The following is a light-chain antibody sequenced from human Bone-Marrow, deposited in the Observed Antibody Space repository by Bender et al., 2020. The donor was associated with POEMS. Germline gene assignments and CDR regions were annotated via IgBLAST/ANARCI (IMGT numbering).Light chain of an antibody. CDR1: SSNIGAHA. J-gene: IGLJ3*02. CDR2: SSH. CDR3: AVWDDSLNGWV. Sequence: QSVLTQPPSASGTPGQRVTISCSGGSSNIGAHAVNWYQHLPGRAPELLIYSSHRRPSEVPDRFPGSRSGTPASLAISGLQSEDEADYYWAVWDDSLNGWVFGGGTKLTVL. V-gene: IGLV1-44*01.